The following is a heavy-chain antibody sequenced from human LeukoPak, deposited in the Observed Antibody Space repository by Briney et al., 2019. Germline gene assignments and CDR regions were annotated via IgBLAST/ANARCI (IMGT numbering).Heavy chain of an antibody. CDR1: GYSISSGYY. Sequence: SETLSLTCAVSGYSISSGYYWGWIRQPPGKGLEWIGSIYHSGSTYYNPSLKSRVTISVDTSKNQFSLKLSSVTAGDTAVYYCARVGQWSPFDYWGQGTLVTVSS. J-gene: IGHJ4*02. CDR2: IYHSGST. CDR3: ARVGQWSPFDY. D-gene: IGHD6-19*01. V-gene: IGHV4-38-2*01.